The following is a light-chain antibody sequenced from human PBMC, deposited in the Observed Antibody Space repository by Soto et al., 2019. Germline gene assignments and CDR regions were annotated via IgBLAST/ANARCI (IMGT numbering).Light chain of an antibody. V-gene: IGLV2-14*03. CDR3: QSYDSSVSAFV. CDR1: SSDFGGYNF. Sequence: QSVLTQPASVFGSPGQSITISCTGTSSDFGGYNFVSWYQQHPGKAPKLMIYEVSNRPSGVPDRFSGSKSGTSASLAITGLRAEDEADYYCQSYDSSVSAFVFGTGTKVTVL. J-gene: IGLJ1*01. CDR2: EVS.